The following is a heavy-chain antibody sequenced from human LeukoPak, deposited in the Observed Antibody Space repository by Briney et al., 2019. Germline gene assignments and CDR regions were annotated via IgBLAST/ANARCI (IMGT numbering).Heavy chain of an antibody. CDR3: ARDYGSGSYYPY. Sequence: SETLSLTCTVPGYSISSGYYWGWIRPPPGKGLEWIGSIYHSGSTYYNPSLKSRVTISVDTSKNQFSLKLSSVTAADTAVYYCARDYGSGSYYPYWGQGTLVTVSS. CDR1: GYSISSGYY. V-gene: IGHV4-38-2*02. D-gene: IGHD3-10*01. J-gene: IGHJ4*02. CDR2: IYHSGST.